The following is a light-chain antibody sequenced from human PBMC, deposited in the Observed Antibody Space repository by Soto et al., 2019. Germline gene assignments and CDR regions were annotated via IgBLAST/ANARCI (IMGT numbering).Light chain of an antibody. Sequence: QSVLTQPPSGSGAPGQRVTISCTGSSSNIGAGYDVHWYQQLPGTAPKLLVHGNTDRPSGVPDRFSGSKSGTSASLAITGLQAEDEADYYCQSYDSSLSGWLFGGGTKLTVL. CDR1: SSNIGAGYD. CDR2: GNT. CDR3: QSYDSSLSGWL. J-gene: IGLJ2*01. V-gene: IGLV1-40*01.